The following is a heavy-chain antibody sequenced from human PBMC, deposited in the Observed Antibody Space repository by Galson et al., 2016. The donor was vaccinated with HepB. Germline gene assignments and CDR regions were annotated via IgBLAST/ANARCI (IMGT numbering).Heavy chain of an antibody. CDR3: ARAGVPFYYYYLDV. D-gene: IGHD7-27*01. J-gene: IGHJ6*03. CDR2: ISTYNGNT. CDR1: GYTFTDYG. Sequence: SVKVSCKASGYTFTDYGITWVRQAPGQGLEWMGWISTYNGNTNYAQKVQGRVTMTTDTSTSTAYMELRSLTSDDTAVYYCARAGVPFYYYYLDVWGKGTTVTVSS. V-gene: IGHV1-18*04.